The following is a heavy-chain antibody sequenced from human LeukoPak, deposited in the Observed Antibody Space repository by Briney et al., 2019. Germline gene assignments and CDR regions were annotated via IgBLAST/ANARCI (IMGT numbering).Heavy chain of an antibody. CDR2: IKQDGSDK. Sequence: GGSLRLSCAASGFPFSSYWMSWVRQAPGKGLEWVANIKQDGSDKYYVDSVKGRFTISRDNAKNSLYLQMNSLRAEDTAVYYCARAQGAGYYFDYWGQGTLVTVSS. CDR1: GFPFSSYW. CDR3: ARAQGAGYYFDY. D-gene: IGHD1-26*01. V-gene: IGHV3-7*01. J-gene: IGHJ4*02.